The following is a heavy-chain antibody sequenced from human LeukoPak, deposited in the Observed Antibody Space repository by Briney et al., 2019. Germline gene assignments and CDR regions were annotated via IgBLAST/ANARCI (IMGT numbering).Heavy chain of an antibody. Sequence: SETLSLTCTVSGGSISSSSYSWGWIRQPPGKGLEWIGTIYYSGSTYYSPSLKSRVTISEDTSKNQFSLNLSSVTAADTAVYYCARYASSGYYRYYFDYWGQGTLVTVSS. D-gene: IGHD3-22*01. CDR1: GGSISSSSYS. CDR3: ARYASSGYYRYYFDY. J-gene: IGHJ4*02. CDR2: IYYSGST. V-gene: IGHV4-39*01.